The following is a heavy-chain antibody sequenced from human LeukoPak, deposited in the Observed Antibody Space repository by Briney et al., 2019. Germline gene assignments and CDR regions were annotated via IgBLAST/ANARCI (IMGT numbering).Heavy chain of an antibody. Sequence: GGSLRLSCGASGFTFNNYEVSWVRQAPGKGLEWLSYISSSGSTIYYADSVKGRFTISRDNSKNTLYLQMNSLRAEDTAVYYCAKGDSSGAAGYYFDYWGQGTLVTVSS. V-gene: IGHV3-48*03. J-gene: IGHJ4*02. CDR1: GFTFNNYE. D-gene: IGHD3-22*01. CDR3: AKGDSSGAAGYYFDY. CDR2: ISSSGSTI.